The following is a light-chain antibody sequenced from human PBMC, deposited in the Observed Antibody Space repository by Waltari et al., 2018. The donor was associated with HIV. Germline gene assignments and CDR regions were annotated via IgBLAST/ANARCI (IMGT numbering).Light chain of an antibody. J-gene: IGLJ2*01. CDR2: DVD. CDR1: DSDFGLYNS. CDR3: ASITDDNTII. Sequence: AVTQPASVSGLPGQSTTISCTGDDSDFGLYNSVSWYQQDSGQPPRLILYDVDRRASGVSDRFAGSMSGNTASLTISGLRAEDEGHYYCASITDDNTIIFGGGTEVTVL. V-gene: IGLV2-14*03.